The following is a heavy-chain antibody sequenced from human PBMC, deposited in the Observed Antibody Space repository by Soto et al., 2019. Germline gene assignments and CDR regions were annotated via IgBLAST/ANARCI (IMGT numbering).Heavy chain of an antibody. Sequence: ASVKVSCKASGYTFTGYYMHWVRQAPGQGLEWMGWINPNSGGTNYAQKFQGRVTMTRDTSISTAYMELSRLRSDDTAVYYCARVKYYYDSSGYSXLDYWGQGTLVTVSS. CDR2: INPNSGGT. V-gene: IGHV1-2*02. CDR1: GYTFTGYY. CDR3: ARVKYYYDSSGYSXLDY. J-gene: IGHJ4*02. D-gene: IGHD3-22*01.